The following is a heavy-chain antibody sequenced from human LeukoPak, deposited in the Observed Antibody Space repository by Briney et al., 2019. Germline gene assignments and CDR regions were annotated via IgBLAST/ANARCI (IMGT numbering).Heavy chain of an antibody. CDR3: ARDVGCSGGSCYPTLDY. CDR1: GYKFTDDY. J-gene: IGHJ4*02. D-gene: IGHD2-15*01. Sequence: GASVKVSCKASGYKFTDDYMHGVRQAPGQGLEFMGWINPDSGFTNYAQKFKGRVTMTRDTSISTAYMELRSLRSDDTAVYYCARDVGCSGGSCYPTLDYWGQGTLVTVSS. CDR2: INPDSGFT. V-gene: IGHV1-2*02.